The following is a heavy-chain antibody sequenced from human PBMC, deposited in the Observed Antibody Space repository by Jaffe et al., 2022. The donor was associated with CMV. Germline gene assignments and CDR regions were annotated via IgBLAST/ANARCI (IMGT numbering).Heavy chain of an antibody. CDR2: IYYSGST. Sequence: QLQLQESGPGLVKPSETLSLTCTVSGGSISSSSYYWGWIRQPPGKGLEWIGSIYYSGSTYYNPSLKSRVTISVDTSKNQFSLKLSSVTAADTAVYYCARLFGPGYMDVWGKGTTVTVSS. J-gene: IGHJ6*03. CDR1: GGSISSSSYY. D-gene: IGHD3-16*01. V-gene: IGHV4-39*01. CDR3: ARLFGPGYMDV.